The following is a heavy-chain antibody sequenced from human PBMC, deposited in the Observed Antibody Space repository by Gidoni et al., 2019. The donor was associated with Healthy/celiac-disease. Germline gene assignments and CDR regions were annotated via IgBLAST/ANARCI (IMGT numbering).Heavy chain of an antibody. CDR1: GFSLSNARMG. V-gene: IGHV2-26*01. J-gene: IGHJ4*02. CDR3: ARTNYDYVWGSYRSPPFDY. Sequence: TFKESGPVLLQPTETLTLTCTVSGFSLSNARMGVSWIRQPPGKALEWLAHIFSNDEKSYSTSLKSRLTISKDTSKSQVVLTMTNMDPVDTATYYCARTNYDYVWGSYRSPPFDYWGQGTLVTVSS. D-gene: IGHD3-16*02. CDR2: IFSNDEK.